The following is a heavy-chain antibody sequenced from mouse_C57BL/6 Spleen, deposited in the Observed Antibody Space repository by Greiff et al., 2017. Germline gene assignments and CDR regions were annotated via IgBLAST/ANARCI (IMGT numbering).Heavy chain of an antibody. V-gene: IGHV5-17*01. J-gene: IGHJ2*01. CDR2: ISSGSSTI. CDR3: ARGTTVVGYFDY. D-gene: IGHD1-1*01. Sequence: VKLMESGGGLVKPGGSLKLSCAASGFTFSDYGMHWVRQAPEKGLEWVAYISSGSSTIYYADTVKGRFTISRDNAKNTLFLQMTSLRSEDTAMYYCARGTTVVGYFDYWGQGTTLTVSS. CDR1: GFTFSDYG.